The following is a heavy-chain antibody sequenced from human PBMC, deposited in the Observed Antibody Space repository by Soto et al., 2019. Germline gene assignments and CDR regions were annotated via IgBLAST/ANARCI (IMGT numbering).Heavy chain of an antibody. CDR3: ARIGDYWYFDL. J-gene: IGHJ2*01. Sequence: QVQLQESGPGLVKPSETLSLTCTVSGGSISSYYWSWIRQPPGKGLEWIGYIYYSGSTNYNPSLKSRVTISVDTSKNQFSLKLSSVTAADTAVYYCARIGDYWYFDLWGRGTLVTVSS. CDR1: GGSISSYY. CDR2: IYYSGST. V-gene: IGHV4-59*01. D-gene: IGHD2-21*01.